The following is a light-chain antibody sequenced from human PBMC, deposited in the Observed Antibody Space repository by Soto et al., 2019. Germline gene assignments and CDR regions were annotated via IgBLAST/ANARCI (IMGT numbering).Light chain of an antibody. J-gene: IGKJ2*01. CDR2: GAS. V-gene: IGKV3-15*01. Sequence: EIVMTQSPATLSVSPGERATLSCRASQSVSSNLAWYQQKPGQAPRLLIYGASTRATGIPARFSGSGSGTEFTLTISSLQSEDFAVYYCQHYNNCPLTFGQGTKREIK. CDR3: QHYNNCPLT. CDR1: QSVSSN.